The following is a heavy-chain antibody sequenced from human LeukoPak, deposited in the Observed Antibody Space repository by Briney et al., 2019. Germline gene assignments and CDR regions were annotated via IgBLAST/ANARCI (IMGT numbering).Heavy chain of an antibody. CDR2: MNPNSGNT. Sequence: ASVKVSCKASGYTFTSYDINWVRQATGQGLEWMGWMNPNSGNTGYAQKFQGRVTMTRNTSISTAYMELSSLRSEDTAVYYCARGSLEWLPDYYYGMDVWGQGTTVTVSS. CDR1: GYTFTSYD. V-gene: IGHV1-8*01. CDR3: ARGSLEWLPDYYYGMDV. D-gene: IGHD3-3*01. J-gene: IGHJ6*02.